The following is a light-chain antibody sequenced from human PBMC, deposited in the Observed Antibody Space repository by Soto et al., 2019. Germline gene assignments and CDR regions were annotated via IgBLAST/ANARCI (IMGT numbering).Light chain of an antibody. V-gene: IGLV2-14*01. J-gene: IGLJ2*01. CDR3: SSYSSSSALDVI. Sequence: QSVLAQPASVSGSPGQSITISCAGTNRDVGGYNYVSWYQQYPGKAPKLIIYEVTYRPSGVSNRFSGSKSGNTASLTISGLQAEDAADYYCSSYSSSSALDVIFGGGTKLTVL. CDR1: NRDVGGYNY. CDR2: EVT.